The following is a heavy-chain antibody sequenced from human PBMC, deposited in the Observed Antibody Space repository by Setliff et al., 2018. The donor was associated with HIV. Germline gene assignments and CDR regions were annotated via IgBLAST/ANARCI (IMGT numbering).Heavy chain of an antibody. CDR1: GYTFTDYY. CDR3: ARDDTLDM. V-gene: IGHV1-2*06. CDR2: TDPNSGGT. J-gene: IGHJ3*02. Sequence: GASVKVSCKASGYTFTDYYLHWVRQAPGQGLEWVGRTDPNSGGTIFAQTFQGRISMARDTSISTVYMELRRLRSDDTAVYFCARDDTLDMWGQGTMVTVS.